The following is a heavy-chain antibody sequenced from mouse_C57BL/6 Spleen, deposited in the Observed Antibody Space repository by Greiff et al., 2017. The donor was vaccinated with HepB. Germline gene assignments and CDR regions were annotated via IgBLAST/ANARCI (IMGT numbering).Heavy chain of an antibody. CDR2: INPGSGGT. CDR3: ARRGSSGYYAMDY. D-gene: IGHD3-2*02. J-gene: IGHJ4*01. V-gene: IGHV1-54*01. CDR1: GYAFTNYL. Sequence: VQLQQSGAELVRPGTSVKVSCKASGYAFTNYLIEWVKQRPGQGLEWIGVINPGSGGTNYNEKFKGKATLTADKSSSTAYMQLSSLTSEDSAVYFCARRGSSGYYAMDYWGQGTSVTVSS.